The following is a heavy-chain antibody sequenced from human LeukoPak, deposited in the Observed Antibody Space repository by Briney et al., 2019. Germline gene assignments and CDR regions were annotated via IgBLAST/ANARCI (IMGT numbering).Heavy chain of an antibody. J-gene: IGHJ4*02. CDR1: GFTFSSHW. CDR2: IDAEGSGT. V-gene: IGHV3-74*01. D-gene: IGHD1-26*01. CDR3: ARGSGEGATDY. Sequence: PGGSLRLSCAASGFTFSSHWMHWVRQAPGKGLVWVSRIDAEGSGTTYADSVKGRFTISRDNAKSTLYLQMYSLRAEDTAMYYCARGSGEGATDYWGQGTLVTVSS.